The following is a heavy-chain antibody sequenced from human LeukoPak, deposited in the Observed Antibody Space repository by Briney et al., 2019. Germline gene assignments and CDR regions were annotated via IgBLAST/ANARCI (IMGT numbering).Heavy chain of an antibody. V-gene: IGHV3-30*03. CDR2: TSYDGTKK. Sequence: GGSLRLSCAASGFTFSRYGMHWVRQAPGKGLEWVAVTSYDGTKKDYADHVKGRFTISRDNSQNTLYLQMNSLRAEDTAVYYCARDRADGSGSYYKDFDYWGQGTLVTVSS. J-gene: IGHJ4*02. CDR3: ARDRADGSGSYYKDFDY. CDR1: GFTFSRYG. D-gene: IGHD3-10*01.